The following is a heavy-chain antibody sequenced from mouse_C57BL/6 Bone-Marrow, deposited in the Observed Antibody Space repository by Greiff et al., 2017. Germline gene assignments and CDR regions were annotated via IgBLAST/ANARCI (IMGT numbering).Heavy chain of an antibody. CDR2: IDPSDSYT. V-gene: IGHV1-59*01. J-gene: IGHJ4*01. Sequence: QVQLQQPGAELVRPGTSVKLSCKASGYTFTSYWMHWVKQRPGQGLEWIGVIDPSDSYTNYNQKFKGKATLTVDTSSSTAYMQLSSLTSEDSAVYYCARGGGMDYWGQGTSVTVSS. CDR3: ARGGGMDY. CDR1: GYTFTSYW.